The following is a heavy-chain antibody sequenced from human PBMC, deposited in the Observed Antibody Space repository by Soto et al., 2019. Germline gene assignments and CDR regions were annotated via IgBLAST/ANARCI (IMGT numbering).Heavy chain of an antibody. CDR2: IIPIFGTA. V-gene: IGHV1-69*13. J-gene: IGHJ4*02. CDR1: GYTFTSYD. CDR3: LVGATNYFDY. Sequence: GASVKVSCKASGYTFTSYDINWVRQATGQGLEWMGGIIPIFGTANYAQKFQGRVTITADESTSTAYMELSSLRSEDTAVYYCLVGATNYFDYWGQGTLVTVSS. D-gene: IGHD1-26*01.